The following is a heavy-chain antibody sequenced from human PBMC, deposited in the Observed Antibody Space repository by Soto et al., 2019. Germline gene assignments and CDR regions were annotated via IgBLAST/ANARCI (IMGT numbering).Heavy chain of an antibody. V-gene: IGHV4-59*01. J-gene: IGHJ6*02. D-gene: IGHD5-18*01. Sequence: SETLSLTCTVSAGSISSYYWSWIRQPPGKGLEWIGYIYYSGSTNYNPSLKSRVTISVDTSKNQFSLKLSSVTAADTAVYCCARDQFGYSYGYYYYYGMDVWGQGTTVTVSS. CDR3: ARDQFGYSYGYYYYYGMDV. CDR2: IYYSGST. CDR1: AGSISSYY.